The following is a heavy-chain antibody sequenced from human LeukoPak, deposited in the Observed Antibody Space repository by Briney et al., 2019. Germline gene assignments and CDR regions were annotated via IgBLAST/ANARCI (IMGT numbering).Heavy chain of an antibody. CDR2: ISYDGSDK. V-gene: IGHV3-30*18. CDR1: GFIFSSYG. CDR3: AKDLLRIPSIDY. Sequence: GGSLRLSCAASGFIFSSYGMNWVRQAPGKGLEWVAVISYDGSDKYYADSVKGRFTISRDNSKNTLYLQVNSLRAEDTAVYYCAKDLLRIPSIDYWGQGTLVTVSS. D-gene: IGHD2-15*01. J-gene: IGHJ4*02.